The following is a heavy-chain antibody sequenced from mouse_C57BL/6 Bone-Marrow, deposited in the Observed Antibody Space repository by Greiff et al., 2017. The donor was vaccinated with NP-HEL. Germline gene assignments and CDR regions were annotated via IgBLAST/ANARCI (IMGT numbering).Heavy chain of an antibody. Sequence: EVKLQESGPGLVKPSQSLSLTCSVTGYSITSGYYWNWIRQFPGNKLEWMGYISYDGSNNYNPSLKNRIPITRDTSKNQFFLKLNSVTTEDTATYYCARETAGGLYYFDYWGQGTTLTVSS. V-gene: IGHV3-6*01. D-gene: IGHD1-2*01. CDR3: ARETAGGLYYFDY. J-gene: IGHJ2*01. CDR2: ISYDGSN. CDR1: GYSITSGYY.